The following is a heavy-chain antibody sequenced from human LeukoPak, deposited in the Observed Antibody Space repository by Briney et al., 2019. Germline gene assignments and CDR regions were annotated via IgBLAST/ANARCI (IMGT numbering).Heavy chain of an antibody. V-gene: IGHV3-21*01. CDR1: GFTFSSYS. D-gene: IGHD2-2*02. CDR3: ARDGGSWGYCSSTSCYNLDY. J-gene: IGHJ4*02. CDR2: ISSSSSYI. Sequence: GGSLRLSCAASGFTFSSYSMNWVRQAPGKGLEWVSSISSSSSYIYYADSVKGRFTISRDNAKNSLYLQMNSLRAEDTAVYYCARDGGSWGYCSSTSCYNLDYWGQGTLVTVSS.